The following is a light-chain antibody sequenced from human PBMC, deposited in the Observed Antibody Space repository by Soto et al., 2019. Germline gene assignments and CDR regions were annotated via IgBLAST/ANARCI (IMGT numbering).Light chain of an antibody. CDR2: GAS. J-gene: IGKJ3*01. V-gene: IGKV3-20*01. CDR3: QQYGSSQFT. CDR1: QSVSSSY. Sequence: EIVLTQSPGTLSLSPGERATLSCRASQSVSSSYLAWYQQKPGQAPRLLIYGASSSATGIPDRFSGSGSGTDFTITISRLEPEDFAVYYCQQYGSSQFTFGPGTKVDIK.